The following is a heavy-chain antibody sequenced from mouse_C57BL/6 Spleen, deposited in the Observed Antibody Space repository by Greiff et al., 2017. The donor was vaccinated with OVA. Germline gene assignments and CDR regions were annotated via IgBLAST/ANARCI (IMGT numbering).Heavy chain of an antibody. V-gene: IGHV1-64*01. CDR1: GYTFTSYW. CDR2: IHPNSGST. J-gene: IGHJ2*01. Sequence: QVQLQQPGAELVKPGASVKLSCKASGYTFTSYWMHWVKQRPGQGLEWIGMIHPNSGSTNYNEKFESKATLTVDKSSSTAYMQLSSLTSEDSAVYYCARSVTTVPGYFDYWGQGTTLTVSS. CDR3: ARSVTTVPGYFDY. D-gene: IGHD1-1*01.